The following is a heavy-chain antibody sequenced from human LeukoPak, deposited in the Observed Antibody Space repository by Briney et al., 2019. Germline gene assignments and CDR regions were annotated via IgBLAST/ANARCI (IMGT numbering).Heavy chain of an antibody. D-gene: IGHD3-22*01. CDR3: ARGSASYDSSGYYSELYFDY. CDR2: INPSGGST. Sequence: SVKVSCKASGYTFTSYYMHWVRQAPGQGLEWIGIINPSGGSTSYAQKFQGRVTMTRDTSTSTVYMELSSLRSEDTAVYYCARGSASYDSSGYYSELYFDYWGQGTLVTVSS. V-gene: IGHV1-46*01. CDR1: GYTFTSYY. J-gene: IGHJ4*02.